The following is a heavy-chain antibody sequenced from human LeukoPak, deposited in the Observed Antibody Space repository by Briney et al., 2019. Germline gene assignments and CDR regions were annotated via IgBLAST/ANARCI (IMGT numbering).Heavy chain of an antibody. CDR2: IYHSGST. V-gene: IGHV4-4*02. D-gene: IGHD6-13*01. Sequence: SGTLSLTRAVSGGSISSSNWWSWVRQPPGKGLEWIGEIYHSGSTNYNPSLKSRVTISVDKSKNQFSLKLSSVTAADTAVYYCARETAAAAGPFDYWGQGTLVTVSS. CDR1: GGSISSSNW. J-gene: IGHJ4*02. CDR3: ARETAAAAGPFDY.